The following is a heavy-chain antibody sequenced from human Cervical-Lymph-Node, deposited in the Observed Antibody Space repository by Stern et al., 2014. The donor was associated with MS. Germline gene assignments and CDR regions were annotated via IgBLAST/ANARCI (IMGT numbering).Heavy chain of an antibody. D-gene: IGHD6-19*01. V-gene: IGHV1-46*01. CDR2: INPSGCDT. CDR3: ARALSSGLWYFDC. J-gene: IGHJ4*02. CDR1: GYTLTTYP. Sequence: VQLVESGAEVKKPGASVQLSCQASGYTLTTYPMHWVRQAPGQGLEWLGVINPSGCDTTYAQRCQGRGTMTRDKSTNTIYMELSILRSEDSAMYYCARALSSGLWYFDCWGQGTLVTVSS.